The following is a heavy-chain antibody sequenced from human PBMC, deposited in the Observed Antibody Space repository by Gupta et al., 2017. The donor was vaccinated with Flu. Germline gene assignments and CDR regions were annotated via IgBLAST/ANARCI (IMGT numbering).Heavy chain of an antibody. CDR2: LSSDGSQT. D-gene: IGHD5-12*01. J-gene: IGHJ4*02. CDR3: AKDSGHDSGYALDF. Sequence: GLEWLAALSSDGSQTYYADSLKGRLTISRDNSKDTLYLHINSLRGEDTAVYYCAKDSGHDSGYALDFWGQGTLVTVSS. V-gene: IGHV3-30*18.